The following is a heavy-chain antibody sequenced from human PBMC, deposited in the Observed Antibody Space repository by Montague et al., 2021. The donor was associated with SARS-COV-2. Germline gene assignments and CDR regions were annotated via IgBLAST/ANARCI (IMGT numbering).Heavy chain of an antibody. V-gene: IGHV2-70*11. D-gene: IGHD6-19*01. CDR3: ARSGHSNGWPTFDY. CDR2: IDWDDDK. J-gene: IGHJ4*02. CDR1: GFSLSTSGMC. Sequence: PALVKPTQTLTLTCTFSGFSLSTSGMCVSWIRQPPGKALEWLARIDWDDDKYYSTSLKTRLTISKDTSKNQVVLTMTNMDPVDTATNYCARSGHSNGWPTFDYWGQGTLVTVSS.